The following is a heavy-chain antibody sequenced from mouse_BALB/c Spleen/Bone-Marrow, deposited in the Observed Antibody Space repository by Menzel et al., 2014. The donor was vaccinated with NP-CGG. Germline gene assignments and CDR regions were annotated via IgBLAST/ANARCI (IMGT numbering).Heavy chain of an antibody. V-gene: IGHV1-54*01. J-gene: IGHJ2*01. Sequence: QVHVKQSGAELVRPGTSVKVSCKASGYAFTNYLIEWVKQSPGQGLEWIGVINPGSGGTNYNEKFKGKATMTADKSSSTAYMQLSSLTSDDSAVYFCARGAYYGNYFDYWGQGTTLTVSS. CDR3: ARGAYYGNYFDY. CDR1: GYAFTNYL. D-gene: IGHD2-10*01. CDR2: INPGSGGT.